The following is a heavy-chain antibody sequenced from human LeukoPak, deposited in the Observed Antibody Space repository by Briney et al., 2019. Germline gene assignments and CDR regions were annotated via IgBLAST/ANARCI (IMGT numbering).Heavy chain of an antibody. J-gene: IGHJ3*02. D-gene: IGHD3-3*01. CDR3: ASRRITIFGVASNDAFDI. CDR2: IYYSGST. Sequence: PSETLSLTCAVSGYSISSGYYWGWIRQPPGKGLEWTGYIYYSGSTYYNPSLKSRVTISVDTSKNQFSLKLSSVTAADTAVYSCASRRITIFGVASNDAFDIWGQGTMVTVSS. CDR1: GYSISSGYY. V-gene: IGHV4-30-4*08.